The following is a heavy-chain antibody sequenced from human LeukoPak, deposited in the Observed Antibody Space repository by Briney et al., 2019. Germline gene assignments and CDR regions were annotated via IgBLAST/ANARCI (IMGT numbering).Heavy chain of an antibody. CDR1: GGSISTYY. J-gene: IGHJ4*02. V-gene: IGHV4-59*01. CDR3: ARSTSSSDFDY. D-gene: IGHD6-6*01. CDR2: IYYSGST. Sequence: PSETLSLTCTVSGGSISTYYWSWIRQPPGKGLEWIGYIYYSGSTNYNPSLKSRVTISVDTSKNQFSLKLSSVTAADTAVYYCARSTSSSDFDYWGQGTLVAVSS.